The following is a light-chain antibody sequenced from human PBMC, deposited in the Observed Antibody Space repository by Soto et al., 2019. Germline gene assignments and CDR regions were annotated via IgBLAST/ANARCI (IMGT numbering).Light chain of an antibody. V-gene: IGKV1-39*01. Sequence: MEKSRAPYARTASGGERDMITCLASQSISSYLNWYQQKPGKAPKLLIYAASSLQSGVPSRFSGSGSGTDFTLTISRLQPEDFATYSCQLSSSPPIPFAQGTRLEIK. CDR2: AAS. J-gene: IGKJ5*01. CDR3: QLSSSPPIP. CDR1: QSISSY.